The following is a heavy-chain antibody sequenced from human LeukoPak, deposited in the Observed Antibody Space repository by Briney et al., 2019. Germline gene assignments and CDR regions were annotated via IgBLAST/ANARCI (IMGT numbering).Heavy chain of an antibody. V-gene: IGHV1-46*01. CDR3: ARGFGQLWLRGRYYYGMDV. CDR1: GYTITSYY. Sequence: ASVKVSCKASGYTITSYYMHWVRQAPGQGLEWMGIINPSGGSTSYAQKSQGRVTMTRDTSTSTVYMELSSLRSEDTAVYYCARGFGQLWLRGRYYYGMDVWGQGTTVTVS. J-gene: IGHJ6*02. CDR2: INPSGGST. D-gene: IGHD5-18*01.